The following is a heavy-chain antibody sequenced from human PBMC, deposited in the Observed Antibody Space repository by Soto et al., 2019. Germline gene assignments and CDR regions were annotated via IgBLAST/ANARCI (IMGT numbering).Heavy chain of an antibody. J-gene: IGHJ6*03. D-gene: IGHD2-2*01. CDR1: GYTFTSYG. CDR2: ISAYNGNT. CDR3: ARYIEGYCSSTSCYDGSYYYYMDV. Sequence: ASVKVSCKASGYTFTSYGISWVRQAPGQGLEWMGWISAYNGNTNYAQKLQGRVTMTTDTSTSTAYMELRSLRSDDTAVYYCARYIEGYCSSTSCYDGSYYYYMDVWGKGTTVTVSS. V-gene: IGHV1-18*01.